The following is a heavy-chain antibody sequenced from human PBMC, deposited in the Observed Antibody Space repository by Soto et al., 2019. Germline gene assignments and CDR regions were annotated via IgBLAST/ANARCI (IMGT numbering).Heavy chain of an antibody. CDR3: ALGTRNSWTGAF. CDR1: GGTFSNYA. CDR2: IIPLTETP. V-gene: IGHV1-69*01. D-gene: IGHD2-8*02. Sequence: QVQVVQSGAEVKKPGSSVKVSCKASGGTFSNYAISWVRQAPGHGLEWVGGIIPLTETPVYAQTDQGRLTITADEITSAAYMERSSLRSDDTAVYYCALGTRNSWTGAFWGQGTLVTVSS. J-gene: IGHJ4*02.